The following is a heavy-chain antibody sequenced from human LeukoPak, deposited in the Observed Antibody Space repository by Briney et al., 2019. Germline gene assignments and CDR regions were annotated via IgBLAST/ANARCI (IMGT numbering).Heavy chain of an antibody. CDR2: ISSTSGFI. CDR3: VRKPVGDMPFDY. D-gene: IGHD2-21*02. J-gene: IGHJ4*02. CDR1: GFTFSSYT. Sequence: KTGGSLRLSCAASGFTFSSYTMNWVRQAPGKGLEWVSTISSTSGFIYYADSMKGRFTISRDNAKNSLYLQMNSLRAEDTAVYYCVRKPVGDMPFDYWGQGTLVTVSS. V-gene: IGHV3-21*01.